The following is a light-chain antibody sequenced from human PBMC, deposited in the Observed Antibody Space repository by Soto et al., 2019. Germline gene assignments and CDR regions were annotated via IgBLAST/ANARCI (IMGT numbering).Light chain of an antibody. J-gene: IGKJ1*01. Sequence: DIQMTQSPSTLSGSVGDRVTITCRASQTISSWLAWYQQKPGKAPKLLIYKASTLKSGVPSRFSGSGSGTEFTLTISSLQPEDYATYYCQKYNSAPPETFGQGTKVDIK. CDR3: QKYNSAPPET. V-gene: IGKV1-5*03. CDR1: QTISSW. CDR2: KAS.